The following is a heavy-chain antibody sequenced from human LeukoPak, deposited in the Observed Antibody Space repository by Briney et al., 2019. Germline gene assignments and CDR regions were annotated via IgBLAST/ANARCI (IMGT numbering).Heavy chain of an antibody. CDR1: GYSFTSYC. V-gene: IGHV5-51*01. Sequence: GESLQISCKGSGYSFTSYCIGWVRQMPGKGLEWMGIIYPGDSDTRSSPSFQGQVTISADKSISTAYLQWSSLKASDTAMYYCARHEAVAGVVSYYFDYWGQGTLVTVSS. CDR2: IYPGDSDT. J-gene: IGHJ4*02. CDR3: ARHEAVAGVVSYYFDY. D-gene: IGHD6-19*01.